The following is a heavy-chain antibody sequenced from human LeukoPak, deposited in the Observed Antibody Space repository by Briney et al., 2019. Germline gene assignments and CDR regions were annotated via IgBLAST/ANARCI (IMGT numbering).Heavy chain of an antibody. Sequence: SETLSLTCTLSGDSISSSDHYWVWIRQSPGKGLEWIGSVSQSGNTYYKSSLKSRVTVSIDTSKNEFSLILASVTAADTAEYYCARHLYYSASAFWYIDLWGRGTLVIVSP. J-gene: IGHJ2*01. CDR2: VSQSGNT. V-gene: IGHV4-39*01. D-gene: IGHD3-10*01. CDR1: GDSISSSDHY. CDR3: ARHLYYSASAFWYIDL.